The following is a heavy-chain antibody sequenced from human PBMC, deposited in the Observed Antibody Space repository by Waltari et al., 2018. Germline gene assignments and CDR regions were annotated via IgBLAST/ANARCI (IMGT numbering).Heavy chain of an antibody. V-gene: IGHV4-59*01. CDR3: ARGSTVTTIFDY. D-gene: IGHD4-17*01. CDR1: GGSISSYY. J-gene: IGHJ4*02. Sequence: QVQLQESGPGLVKPSETLSLTCTVSGGSISSYYWSWTRQPPGKGLEWIGYIYYSGSTNYNPSLKGRVTISVDTSKNQFSLKLSSVTAADTAVYYCARGSTVTTIFDYWGQGTLVTVSS. CDR2: IYYSGST.